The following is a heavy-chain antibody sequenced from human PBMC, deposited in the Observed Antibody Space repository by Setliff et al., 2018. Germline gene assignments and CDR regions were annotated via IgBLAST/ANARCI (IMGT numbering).Heavy chain of an antibody. CDR2: ITRSGDAM. CDR1: GFTFSDYY. V-gene: IGHV3-11*01. Sequence: GGSMRLSCAASGFTFSDYYMSWIRQAPGRGLEWVSYITRSGDAMYYTDSVKGRFTISRDNAKNSLYLQMNSLRAEDTAVYYCARGHTTVSTGYWGQGTLVTVSS. J-gene: IGHJ4*02. D-gene: IGHD4-17*01. CDR3: ARGHTTVSTGY.